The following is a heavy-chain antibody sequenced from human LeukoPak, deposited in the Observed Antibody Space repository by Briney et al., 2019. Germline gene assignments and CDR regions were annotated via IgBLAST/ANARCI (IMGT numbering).Heavy chain of an antibody. Sequence: GGSLRLSCAASGFTFSSYSMNWVRQAPGKGLEWVPSISSSSSYIYYADSVKGRFTISRDNAKNSLYLQMNSLRAEDTAVYYCARDLRVVVAAQFNPEYWGQGTLVTVSS. J-gene: IGHJ4*02. D-gene: IGHD2-15*01. CDR1: GFTFSSYS. CDR3: ARDLRVVVAAQFNPEY. V-gene: IGHV3-21*01. CDR2: ISSSSSYI.